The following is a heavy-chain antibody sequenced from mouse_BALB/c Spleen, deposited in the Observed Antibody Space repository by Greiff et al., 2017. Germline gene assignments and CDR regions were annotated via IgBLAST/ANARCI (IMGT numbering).Heavy chain of an antibody. CDR1: GFTFSSYG. CDR2: INSNGGST. V-gene: IGHV5-6-3*01. CDR3: ARDFSFAY. Sequence: EVQGVESGGGLVQPGGSLKLSCAASGFTFSSYGMSWVRQTPDKRLELVATINSNGGSTYYPDSVKGRFTISRDNAKNTLYLQMSSLKSEDTAMYYCARDFSFAYWGQGTLVTVSA. J-gene: IGHJ3*01.